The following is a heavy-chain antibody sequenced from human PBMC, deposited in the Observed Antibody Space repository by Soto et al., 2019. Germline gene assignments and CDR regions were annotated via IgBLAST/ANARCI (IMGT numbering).Heavy chain of an antibody. CDR1: GFTFNTFA. CDR3: AKGAEMPTIPFNY. D-gene: IGHD5-12*01. CDR2: INKSGGSR. V-gene: IGHV3-23*01. J-gene: IGHJ4*02. Sequence: EVLLLESGGGLEQPGGSLRLSCAASGFTFNTFAMTWVRQAPGRGLEWVSRINKSGGSRYYADSVKGRFTVSRDNSNNTLYLQMNSLRAEDTAIYFCAKGAEMPTIPFNYWGQGAQVTVSS.